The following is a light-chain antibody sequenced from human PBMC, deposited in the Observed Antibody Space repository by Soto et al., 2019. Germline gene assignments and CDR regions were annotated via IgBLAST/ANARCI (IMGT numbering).Light chain of an antibody. J-gene: IGLJ3*02. Sequence: QSALTQPASVSGSPGQSITFSCTGTSSDVGAYNYVSWYQQHPGKAPKLMIYEVSNRPSGVSNRFSGSKSGNTASLTISGLQAEDEADYYCSSYTSSSTLPFGGGTKVTVL. CDR3: SSYTSSSTLP. V-gene: IGLV2-14*01. CDR2: EVS. CDR1: SSDVGAYNY.